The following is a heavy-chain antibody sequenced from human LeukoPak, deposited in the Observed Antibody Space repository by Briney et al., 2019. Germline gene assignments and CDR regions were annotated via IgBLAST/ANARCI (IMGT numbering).Heavy chain of an antibody. J-gene: IGHJ4*02. CDR3: ARITAQWRQLVDY. Sequence: SQTLSLTCTVSGGSISSGGYYWSWIRQHPGKGLEWIGYIYYSGSTYYNPSLKSRVTISVDTSKNQFSLKLSSVTAADTAVYYCARITAQWRQLVDYWGQGTLVTVSS. CDR1: GGSISSGGYY. D-gene: IGHD2-15*01. V-gene: IGHV4-31*03. CDR2: IYYSGST.